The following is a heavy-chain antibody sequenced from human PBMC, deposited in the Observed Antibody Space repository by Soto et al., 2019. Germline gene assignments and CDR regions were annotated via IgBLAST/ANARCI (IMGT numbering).Heavy chain of an antibody. V-gene: IGHV3-21*01. CDR1: GFTFSSYS. CDR2: ISSSSSYI. CDR3: ARDWEADYYDSSGYYDY. J-gene: IGHJ4*02. D-gene: IGHD3-22*01. Sequence: EVQLVESGGGLVKPGGSLRLSCAASGFTFSSYSMNWVRQAPGKRLEWVSSISSSSSYIYYADSVKGRFTISRDNAKNSLYLQMNSLRAEDTAVSYCARDWEADYYDSSGYYDYWGQGTLFIFSS.